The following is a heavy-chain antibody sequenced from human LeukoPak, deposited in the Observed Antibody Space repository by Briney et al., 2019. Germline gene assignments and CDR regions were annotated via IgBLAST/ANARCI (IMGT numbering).Heavy chain of an antibody. Sequence: GESLKISCKASGYTFTSYGVSWVRQAPGQGLEWMGWISAYNGNTNYAQNLQGRVTMTTVTSTNTAYMELRSLRSDDTAVYYCARGVAVGTAYYFDCWGQGTLVTVSS. J-gene: IGHJ4*02. V-gene: IGHV1-18*01. CDR2: ISAYNGNT. D-gene: IGHD4-23*01. CDR3: ARGVAVGTAYYFDC. CDR1: GYTFTSYG.